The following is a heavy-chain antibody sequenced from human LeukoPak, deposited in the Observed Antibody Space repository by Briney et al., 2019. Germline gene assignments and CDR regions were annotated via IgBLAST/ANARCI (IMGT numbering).Heavy chain of an antibody. V-gene: IGHV4-4*09. D-gene: IGHD3-10*01. CDR1: GGSISSYY. J-gene: IGHJ5*02. Sequence: SETLSLTCTVSGGSISSYYWTWIRQPPGKGLEWIGYIYSSGRTNYNPSLKSQVTMSVDTSKNQFSLKVISVTAADTAVYYCARLPAGFISSYWFDPWGQGTLVTVSS. CDR3: ARLPAGFISSYWFDP. CDR2: IYSSGRT.